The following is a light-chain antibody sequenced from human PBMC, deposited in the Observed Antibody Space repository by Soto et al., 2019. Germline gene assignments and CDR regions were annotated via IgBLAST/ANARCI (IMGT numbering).Light chain of an antibody. J-gene: IGKJ1*01. CDR2: GAS. Sequence: EIVLTQSPGTLSLSPGERATLSCRASQSVSSSYLAWYRQKPGQAPRLLIYGASSRATGIPDRFSGSGSETDFTLTISRLEPEDFAVYHCQQYGDSPPTFGQGTKVDIK. CDR1: QSVSSSY. CDR3: QQYGDSPPT. V-gene: IGKV3-20*01.